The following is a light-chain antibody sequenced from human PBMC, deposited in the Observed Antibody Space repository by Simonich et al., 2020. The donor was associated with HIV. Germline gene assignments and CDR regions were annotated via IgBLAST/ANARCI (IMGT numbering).Light chain of an antibody. CDR1: HLGDKY. J-gene: IGLJ2*01. CDR3: SSYTSSSAVV. CDR2: HDS. Sequence: SYELTQPPSVSVSPGQTASITCSGDHLGDKYVCWYQQGPGQSPVLLIYHDSKRPSGIPERFSGSKSGNTASLTISGLQAEDEADYYCSSYTSSSAVVFGGGTKLTVL. V-gene: IGLV3-1*01.